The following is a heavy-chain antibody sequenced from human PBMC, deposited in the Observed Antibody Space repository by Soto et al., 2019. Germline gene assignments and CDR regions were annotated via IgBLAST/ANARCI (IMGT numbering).Heavy chain of an antibody. CDR1: GYTFTNYC. CDR2: INPTSGST. CDR3: ARYLAACDH. J-gene: IGHJ4*02. Sequence: QVQLVQSGAEVKKPGASVKVSCKASGYTFTNYCIHWVRQAPGQGLEWMGIINPTSGSTNYAQKFHGRVTLTYDTSKTTVYMELSGVRSEYTAVLDCARYLAACDHWGQGTLVTVSS. V-gene: IGHV1-46*01. D-gene: IGHD6-13*01.